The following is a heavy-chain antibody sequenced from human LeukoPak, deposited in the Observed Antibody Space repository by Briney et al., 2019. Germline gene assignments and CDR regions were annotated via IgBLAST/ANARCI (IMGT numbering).Heavy chain of an antibody. V-gene: IGHV3-23*01. Sequence: PGGSLRLSCAASGFTFSSYAMSWVRQAPGKGLEWVSAISGSGGSTYYADSVKGRFTISRDNSKNTLYLQMNSLRAEDTAVYYCAKPLPTYCGCDCSDLNFDYWGQGTLVTVSS. CDR1: GFTFSSYA. CDR3: AKPLPTYCGCDCSDLNFDY. D-gene: IGHD2-21*02. J-gene: IGHJ4*02. CDR2: ISGSGGST.